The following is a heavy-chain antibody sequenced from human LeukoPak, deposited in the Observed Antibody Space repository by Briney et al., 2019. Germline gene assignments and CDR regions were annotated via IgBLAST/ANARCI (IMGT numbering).Heavy chain of an antibody. Sequence: GGSLRLSCAASGFTFSDYYMSWIRQAPGKGLEWVSYISSSGSTIYYADSVKGRFTISRDNAKNSLYLQMNSLRAEDTAVYYCARDRMTTVTTAPFVDYWGQGTLVTVSS. CDR3: ARDRMTTVTTAPFVDY. D-gene: IGHD4-17*01. CDR2: ISSSGSTI. V-gene: IGHV3-11*04. CDR1: GFTFSDYY. J-gene: IGHJ4*02.